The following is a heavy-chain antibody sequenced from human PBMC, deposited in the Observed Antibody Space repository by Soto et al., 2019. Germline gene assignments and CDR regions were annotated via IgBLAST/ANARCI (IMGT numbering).Heavy chain of an antibody. Sequence: GASVKVSCKASGFTFTSSSVQWVRQARGQRLEWIGWIVVGSGNTNYAQKFQERVTITRDMSTSTAYMELSSLRSEDTAVYYCAADIGNESSQFDYWGQGTLVTVSS. V-gene: IGHV1-58*01. D-gene: IGHD1-1*01. CDR2: IVVGSGNT. CDR3: AADIGNESSQFDY. CDR1: GFTFTSSS. J-gene: IGHJ4*02.